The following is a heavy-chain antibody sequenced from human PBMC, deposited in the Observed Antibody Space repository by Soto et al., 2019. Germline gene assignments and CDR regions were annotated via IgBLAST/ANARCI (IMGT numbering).Heavy chain of an antibody. CDR3: ARGVPLVRGVPSEYYYYYYMDV. D-gene: IGHD3-10*01. CDR2: MNPNSGNT. Sequence: ASVKVSCKASGYTFTSYDINWVRQATGQGLERMGWMNPNSGNTGYAQKFQGRVTMTRNTSISTAYMELSSLRSEDTAVYCCARGVPLVRGVPSEYYYYYYMDVWGKGTTVTVSS. V-gene: IGHV1-8*01. CDR1: GYTFTSYD. J-gene: IGHJ6*03.